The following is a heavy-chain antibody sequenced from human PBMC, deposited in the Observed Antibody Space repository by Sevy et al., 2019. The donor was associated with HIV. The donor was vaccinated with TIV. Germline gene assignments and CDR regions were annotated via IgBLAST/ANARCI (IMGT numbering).Heavy chain of an antibody. Sequence: GGSLRLSCTASGFVFSSYAMHWVRQAPGKGLEWVAFIAYDGSNKNYADSVKDRFTPSRDNSKNTLYLQMNSLGAEDTAVYYCARPRFLEWLSSAAFDIWGQGTMVTVSS. CDR3: ARPRFLEWLSSAAFDI. J-gene: IGHJ3*02. D-gene: IGHD3-3*01. V-gene: IGHV3-30*04. CDR1: GFVFSSYA. CDR2: IAYDGSNK.